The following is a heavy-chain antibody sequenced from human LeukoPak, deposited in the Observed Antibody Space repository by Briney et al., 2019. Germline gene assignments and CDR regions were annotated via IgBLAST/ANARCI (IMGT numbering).Heavy chain of an antibody. V-gene: IGHV3-23*01. CDR1: GFSFSSYA. CDR2: ISWTGGRT. CDR3: AKDPSVDSGRFDY. Sequence: PGGSLRLSCSASGFSFSSYAMRWVRQAPGKGLAWVSSISWTGGRTYYADSVKGRFTISRDNSKDTLSLQMNSLRAEDTAVYYSAKDPSVDSGRFDYWGQGTLVTVSS. J-gene: IGHJ4*02.